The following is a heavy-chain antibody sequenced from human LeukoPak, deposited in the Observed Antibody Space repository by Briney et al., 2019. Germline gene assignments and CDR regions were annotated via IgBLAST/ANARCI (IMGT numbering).Heavy chain of an antibody. Sequence: PRGSLRLSCAPAGFTSTNYAISWGRHAPGEGLEWVSSIRGNAYKTYTADSVEGRFTTSRDNIRNTLYLQMISLRAEDTAVYFCVKDWRVNDDNGCLEYWGQGTLVTVSP. J-gene: IGHJ4*02. CDR2: IRGNAYKT. CDR3: VKDWRVNDDNGCLEY. D-gene: IGHD2-8*01. V-gene: IGHV3-23*01. CDR1: GFTSTNYA.